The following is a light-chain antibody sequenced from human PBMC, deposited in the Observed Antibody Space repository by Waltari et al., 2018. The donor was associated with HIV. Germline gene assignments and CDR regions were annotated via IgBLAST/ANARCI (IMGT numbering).Light chain of an antibody. Sequence: DIQLTQSPSALSASVGDTVTITCRASQTISTWLGWYQQKPGQAPKLLIYKASFLQSGVPSRFSGSGSGTEFTLTISSLQPEDFATYYCQQYTTTWTFGQGTKVELK. CDR2: KAS. V-gene: IGKV1-5*03. CDR1: QTISTW. CDR3: QQYTTTWT. J-gene: IGKJ1*01.